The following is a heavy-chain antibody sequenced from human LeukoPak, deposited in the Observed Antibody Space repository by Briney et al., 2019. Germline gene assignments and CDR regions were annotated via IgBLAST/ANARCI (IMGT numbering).Heavy chain of an antibody. CDR3: ASTPPLDY. D-gene: IGHD1-14*01. Sequence: SVKVSCKAPGGTFSSYAISWVRQAPGQGLEWMGRIIPILGIANYAQKFQGRVTITADKSTSTAYMELSSLRSEDTAVYYCASTPPLDYWGQGTLVTVSS. CDR1: GGTFSSYA. V-gene: IGHV1-69*04. CDR2: IIPILGIA. J-gene: IGHJ4*02.